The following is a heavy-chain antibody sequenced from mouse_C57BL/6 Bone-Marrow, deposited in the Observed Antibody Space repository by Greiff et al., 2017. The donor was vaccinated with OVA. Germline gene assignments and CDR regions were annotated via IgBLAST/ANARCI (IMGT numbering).Heavy chain of an antibody. V-gene: IGHV1-54*01. CDR1: GYAFTNYL. D-gene: IGHD2-14*01. CDR2: INPGSGGT. J-gene: IGHJ1*03. CDR3: ASSGGTAGWYFDV. Sequence: VLLQESGAELVRPGTSVKVSCKASGYAFTNYLIEWVKQRPGQGLEWIGVINPGSGGTTSNEKFKGKATLTADKSSSTAYMQLSSLTSEDSAVYFCASSGGTAGWYFDVGGTGTTVTVSA.